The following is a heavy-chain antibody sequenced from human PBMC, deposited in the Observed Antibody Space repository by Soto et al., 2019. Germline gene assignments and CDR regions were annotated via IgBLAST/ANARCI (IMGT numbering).Heavy chain of an antibody. V-gene: IGHV3-74*01. CDR1: GFTFSSSW. J-gene: IGHJ4*02. CDR3: AGGMGGWPF. D-gene: IGHD6-19*01. Sequence: EVQLVESGGGLVQPGGSLRLSCAASGFTFSSSWMHWVRQTPGKGLVWVSHINTDGSSANYGDSVQGRFTISRDNAKSTLYLQMSSLRADDTAVYFCAGGMGGWPFWGQGTPVTVSS. CDR2: INTDGSSA.